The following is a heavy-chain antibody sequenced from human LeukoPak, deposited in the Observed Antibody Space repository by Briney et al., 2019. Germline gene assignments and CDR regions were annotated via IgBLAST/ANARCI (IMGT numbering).Heavy chain of an antibody. CDR3: ARDRYCSSTSCQLNGWFDP. Sequence: ASVKVSCKVSGYTLTELSMHWVRQAPGKGLEWMGGFDPEDGETIYAQKFQGRVTMTEDTSTDTAYMELSSLRSEDTAVYYCARDRYCSSTSCQLNGWFDPWGQGTLVTVSS. CDR1: GYTLTELS. CDR2: FDPEDGET. D-gene: IGHD2-2*01. J-gene: IGHJ5*02. V-gene: IGHV1-24*01.